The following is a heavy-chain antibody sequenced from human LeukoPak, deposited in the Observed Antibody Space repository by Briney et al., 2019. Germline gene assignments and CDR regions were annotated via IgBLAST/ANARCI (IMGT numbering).Heavy chain of an antibody. CDR1: GGSISNYY. CDR2: IYYSGST. D-gene: IGHD3-10*01. Sequence: PSETLSLTCTVSGGSISNYYWSWVRQPPGKGLEWIGYIYYSGSTNYNPPLTSRITISVDTSKNQFSLKLTPVTAADTAVYYCARLLDSGTSDYWGQGTLVTVSS. V-gene: IGHV4-59*08. J-gene: IGHJ4*02. CDR3: ARLLDSGTSDY.